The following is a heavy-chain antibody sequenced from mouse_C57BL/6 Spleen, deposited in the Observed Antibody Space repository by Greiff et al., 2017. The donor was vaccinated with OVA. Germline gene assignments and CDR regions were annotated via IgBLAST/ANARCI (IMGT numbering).Heavy chain of an antibody. Sequence: EVKLVESGGGLVQPGGSLKLSCAASGFTFSDYYMYWVRQTPEKRLEWVAYISNGGGSTYYPDTVKGRFTISRDNAKNTLYLQMSRLKSEDTAMYYCARQYYGSSYDAMDYWGQGTSVTVSS. J-gene: IGHJ4*01. D-gene: IGHD1-1*01. V-gene: IGHV5-12*01. CDR3: ARQYYGSSYDAMDY. CDR2: ISNGGGST. CDR1: GFTFSDYY.